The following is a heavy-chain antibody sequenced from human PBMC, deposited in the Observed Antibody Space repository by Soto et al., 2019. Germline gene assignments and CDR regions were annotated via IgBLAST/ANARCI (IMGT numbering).Heavy chain of an antibody. CDR2: ISGSGGST. CDR3: AKNNRYCSSTNCFVFDY. CDR1: GFTFSSHA. J-gene: IGHJ4*02. V-gene: IGHV3-23*01. D-gene: IGHD2-2*01. Sequence: GGSLRLSCAASGFTFSSHAMSWVRQAPGKGLEWVSAISGSGGSTYYADSVKGRFTISRDNSKNTLYLQMNSLRAEDTAVYYCAKNNRYCSSTNCFVFDYWGQGTLVTVSS.